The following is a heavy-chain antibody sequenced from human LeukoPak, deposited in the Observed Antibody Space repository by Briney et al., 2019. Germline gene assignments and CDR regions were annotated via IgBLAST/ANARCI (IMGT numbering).Heavy chain of an antibody. CDR3: AKSGSGRTGASYYYHYMDV. D-gene: IGHD3-10*01. J-gene: IGHJ6*03. CDR1: GGSFSGYY. Sequence: PSETLSLTCAVYGGSFSGYYWTWIRQPPGKGLEWIGEISHSGSTKSNPSLKSRLTILVDTSKNQFSLKLSSVTAADTAVYYCAKSGSGRTGASYYYHYMDVWGKGTTVTISS. CDR2: ISHSGST. V-gene: IGHV4-34*01.